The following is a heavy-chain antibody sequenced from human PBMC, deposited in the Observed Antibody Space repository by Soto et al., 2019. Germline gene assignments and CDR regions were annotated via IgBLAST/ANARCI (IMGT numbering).Heavy chain of an antibody. D-gene: IGHD2-8*02. J-gene: IGHJ4*02. CDR2: IYHSGST. V-gene: IGHV4-30-2*01. CDR3: ARGGGVYYFDE. Sequence: PSETLSLTCAVSGGSIGSGGYSWSWIRQPPGKGLEWIGYIYHSGSTYYNPSLKSRVTISVDRSKNQFSLKLSSVTAADTAVYYCARGGGVYYFDEWGQGTLVTVSS. CDR1: GGSIGSGGYS.